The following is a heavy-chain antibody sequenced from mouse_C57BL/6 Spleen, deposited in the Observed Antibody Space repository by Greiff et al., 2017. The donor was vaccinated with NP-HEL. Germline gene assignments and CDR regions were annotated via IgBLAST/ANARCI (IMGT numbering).Heavy chain of an antibody. J-gene: IGHJ1*03. D-gene: IGHD1-1*01. V-gene: IGHV14-1*01. Sequence: VQLQQSGAELVRPGASVKLSCTASGFNIKDYYMHWVKQRPEQGLEWIGRIDPEDGDTEYAPKFQGKATMTADTSSNPAYRQLSSLTSEDTAVYYCTTITTVVAPYFDVWGTGTTVTVSS. CDR1: GFNIKDYY. CDR2: IDPEDGDT. CDR3: TTITTVVAPYFDV.